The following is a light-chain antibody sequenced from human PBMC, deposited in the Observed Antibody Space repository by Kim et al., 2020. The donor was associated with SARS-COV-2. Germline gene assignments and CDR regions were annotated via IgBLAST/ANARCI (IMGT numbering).Light chain of an antibody. V-gene: IGKV4-1*01. CDR3: QQYYSTPLT. CDR1: QSVLYSSNNKNY. CDR2: WAS. Sequence: ATINCKSSQSVLYSSNNKNYLAWYQQKPGQPPKLLIYWASTRESGVPDRFSGSGSGTDFTLTISSLQAEDVAVYYCQQYYSTPLTFGGGTKVDIK. J-gene: IGKJ4*01.